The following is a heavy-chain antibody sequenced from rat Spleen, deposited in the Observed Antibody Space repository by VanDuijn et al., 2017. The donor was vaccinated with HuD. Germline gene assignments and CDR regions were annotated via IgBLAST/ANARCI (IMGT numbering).Heavy chain of an antibody. D-gene: IGHD1-4*01. CDR3: TRPYLDYPGPHYFDY. V-gene: IGHV6-8*01. CDR1: GFTFSYAW. J-gene: IGHJ2*01. Sequence: EVQLVETGGSLVQPGKSLKLTCASSGFTFSYAWMHWVRQSPDKQLEWVAQIKASSNNYSTYYAESVKGRFTISRDNAKSTLYLQMNSLRSEDTATYYCTRPYLDYPGPHYFDYWGQGVMVTVSS. CDR2: IKASSNNYST.